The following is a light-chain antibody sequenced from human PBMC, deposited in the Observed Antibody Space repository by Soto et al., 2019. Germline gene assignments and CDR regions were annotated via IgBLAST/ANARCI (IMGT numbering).Light chain of an antibody. J-gene: IGLJ3*02. V-gene: IGLV1-44*01. Sequence: QSVLTQPPSASGTPGQRVTISCSGSSSNIGSNTVNWYQQLPGTAPKLLIYSNNQQPSGVPDRFSGSKSGTSASLAISGLQSEDEADYYCAAWEDSLNAWVFGGGTQLTVL. CDR1: SSNIGSNT. CDR2: SNN. CDR3: AAWEDSLNAWV.